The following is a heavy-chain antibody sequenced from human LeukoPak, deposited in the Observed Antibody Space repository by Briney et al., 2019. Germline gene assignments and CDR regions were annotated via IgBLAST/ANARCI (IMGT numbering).Heavy chain of an antibody. Sequence: SVKVSCKTFGGTFRSHIFSWVRQAPGQGLEWMGKITPIIDSAKYSQKFRDRLTITGDSSTGTAYMELSSLTPEDTALYYCTRVNLRGSQYYWFDPWGQGTLVIVSS. CDR3: TRVNLRGSQYYWFDP. D-gene: IGHD1-26*01. CDR1: GGTFRSHI. CDR2: ITPIIDSA. J-gene: IGHJ5*02. V-gene: IGHV1-69*08.